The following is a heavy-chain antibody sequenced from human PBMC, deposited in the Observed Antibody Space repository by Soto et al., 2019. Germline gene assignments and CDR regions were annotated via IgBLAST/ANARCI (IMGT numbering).Heavy chain of an antibody. CDR2: IYYSGST. V-gene: IGHV4-31*02. CDR1: GGSISSGGYY. D-gene: IGHD2-8*01. Sequence: PSETLSLTXTVSGGSISSGGYYWSWIRQHPGKGLEWIGYIYYSGSTYYNPSLKSRVTISVDTSKNQFSLKLSSVTAADTAVYYCARYIVLMVYARYYYYGMDVWGQGTTVTVSS. CDR3: ARYIVLMVYARYYYYGMDV. J-gene: IGHJ6*02.